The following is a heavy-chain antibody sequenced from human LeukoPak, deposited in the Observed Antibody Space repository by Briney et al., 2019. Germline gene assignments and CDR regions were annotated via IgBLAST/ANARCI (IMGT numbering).Heavy chain of an antibody. D-gene: IGHD1-14*01. Sequence: GGSLRLSCAVSGFTFSDTYMTWIRQAPGKGLESLSYISPSGTDISYADSVKDRFTISRDNAKNSLYLQMNSLRVEDTAVYYCTRDPRNLDYWGQGTLVTVSS. CDR3: TRDPRNLDY. CDR1: GFTFSDTY. J-gene: IGHJ4*02. V-gene: IGHV3-11*01. CDR2: ISPSGTDI.